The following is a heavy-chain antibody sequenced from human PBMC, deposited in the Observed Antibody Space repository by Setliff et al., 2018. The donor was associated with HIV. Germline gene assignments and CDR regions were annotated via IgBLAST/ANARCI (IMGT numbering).Heavy chain of an antibody. CDR2: ITGSGGTT. CDR1: GFTFSSYA. V-gene: IGHV3-23*01. Sequence: GGSLRLSCAASGFTFSSYAMSWVRQAPGKGLEWVSTITGSGGTTYYADSVKGRFTISRDNSMNTLYLQMNSLRAEDTAVYYCARGDFYDSSGYFTDAFDIWGQGTMVTVSS. D-gene: IGHD3-22*01. CDR3: ARGDFYDSSGYFTDAFDI. J-gene: IGHJ3*02.